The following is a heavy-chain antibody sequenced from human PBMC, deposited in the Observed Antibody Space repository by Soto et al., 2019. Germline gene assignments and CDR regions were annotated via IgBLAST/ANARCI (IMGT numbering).Heavy chain of an antibody. Sequence: EVQLVESGGGLVQPGRSLRLSCAASGCTFDDFVMHWVRQAPGKGLEWVAGINWRSDDRGYADSVKGRFTIFRDNAKNTLYLQMNSLRIEDTALYYCAKDSEQWLVTGVEVSWGQGTLVTVSS. CDR3: AKDSEQWLVTGVEVS. D-gene: IGHD6-19*01. J-gene: IGHJ4*02. CDR2: INWRSDDR. V-gene: IGHV3-9*01. CDR1: GCTFDDFV.